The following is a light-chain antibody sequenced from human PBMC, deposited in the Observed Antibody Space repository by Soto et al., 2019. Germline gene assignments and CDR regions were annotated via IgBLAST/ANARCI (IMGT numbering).Light chain of an antibody. CDR2: DAT. V-gene: IGKV1-33*01. Sequence: DIQMTQSPSSLSASVGDRVTITFRASQDINNYLDWYQVKPGKAPKLLIYDATNLETGVPSRFSGSGSRTDFSFTISSLQPDDFATYYCQHYNSYSEAFGQGTKVDIK. J-gene: IGKJ1*01. CDR1: QDINNY. CDR3: QHYNSYSEA.